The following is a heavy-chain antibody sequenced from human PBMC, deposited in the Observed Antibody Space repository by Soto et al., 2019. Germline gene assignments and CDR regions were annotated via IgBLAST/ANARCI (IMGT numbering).Heavy chain of an antibody. CDR3: ARSREFDY. Sequence: SETLSLTCGVSGGSLSGATYSWNWIRQPPGKGLEWIGYIFPSGTTYYNPSLKSRVTISIDVSKNQFSLSLRSLTAADTVVYYCARSREFDYWSQGTLVTVSS. J-gene: IGHJ4*02. CDR1: GGSLSGATYS. CDR2: IFPSGTT. V-gene: IGHV4-30-2*01.